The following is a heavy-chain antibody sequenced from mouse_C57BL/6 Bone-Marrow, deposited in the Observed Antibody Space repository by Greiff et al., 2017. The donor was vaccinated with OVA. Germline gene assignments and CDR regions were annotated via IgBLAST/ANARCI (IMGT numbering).Heavy chain of an antibody. D-gene: IGHD1-1*01. Sequence: LVESVAELVRPGASVKLSCTASGFNIKNTYMHWVKQRPEQGLEWIGRIDPANGNTKYAPKFQGKATITADTSSNTAYLQLSSLTSEDTAIYYCARFHYYGSSYEGYWGQGTTLTVSS. J-gene: IGHJ2*01. CDR3: ARFHYYGSSYEGY. CDR2: IDPANGNT. V-gene: IGHV14-3*01. CDR1: GFNIKNTY.